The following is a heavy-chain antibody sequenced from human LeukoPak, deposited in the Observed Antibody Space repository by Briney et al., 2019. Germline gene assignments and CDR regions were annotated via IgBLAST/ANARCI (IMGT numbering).Heavy chain of an antibody. CDR3: ARSNQADDY. V-gene: IGHV3-74*01. D-gene: IGHD1-14*01. J-gene: IGHJ4*02. Sequence: GGSLRLSCAASGFTFSSHWMHWVRQAPEKGLVGVAHINADGSGTYYAASVKGRFTISRDNAKNTLYLQMDSLRAEDTGVYYCARSNQADDYWGQGTLVTVSS. CDR1: GFTFSSHW. CDR2: INADGSGT.